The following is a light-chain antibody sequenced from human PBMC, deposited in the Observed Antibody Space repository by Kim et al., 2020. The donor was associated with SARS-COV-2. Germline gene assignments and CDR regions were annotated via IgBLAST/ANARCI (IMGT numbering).Light chain of an antibody. Sequence: ASVGDRVTITCRASQDIRNDLGWYQQNPGRAPKRLIYGASSLQSGVPSRFSGSGSGTEFTLTISSVQPEDFENYFCLQHSTYPITFGQGTRLEIK. CDR2: GAS. CDR1: QDIRND. V-gene: IGKV1-17*01. J-gene: IGKJ5*01. CDR3: LQHSTYPIT.